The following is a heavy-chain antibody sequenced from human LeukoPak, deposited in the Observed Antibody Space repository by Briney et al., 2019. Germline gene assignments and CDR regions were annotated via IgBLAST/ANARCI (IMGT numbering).Heavy chain of an antibody. V-gene: IGHV3-48*03. J-gene: IGHJ4*02. Sequence: GGSLRLSCTASGFTFSDYEMNWVRQATGEGLEWVAYISNSGSTINYADSVKGRFTISRDNAKKSLYLQMNSLRAEDTAVYYCVVVFDYWGQGTLVTVSS. CDR1: GFTFSDYE. CDR2: ISNSGSTI. CDR3: VVVFDY. D-gene: IGHD3-22*01.